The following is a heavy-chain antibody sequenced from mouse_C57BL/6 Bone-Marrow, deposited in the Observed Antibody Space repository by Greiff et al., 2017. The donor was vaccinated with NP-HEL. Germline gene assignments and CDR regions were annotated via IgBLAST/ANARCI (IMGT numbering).Heavy chain of an antibody. CDR2: ISSGGSYT. J-gene: IGHJ3*01. CDR1: GFTFSSYG. CDR3: ARQLWLPGGFAY. V-gene: IGHV5-6*01. D-gene: IGHD1-1*02. Sequence: EVKVVESGGDLVKPGGSLKLSCAASGFTFSSYGMSWVRQTPDKRLEWVATISSGGSYTYYPDSVKGRFTISRDNAKNTLYLQMSSLKSEDTAMYYCARQLWLPGGFAYWGQGTLVTVSA.